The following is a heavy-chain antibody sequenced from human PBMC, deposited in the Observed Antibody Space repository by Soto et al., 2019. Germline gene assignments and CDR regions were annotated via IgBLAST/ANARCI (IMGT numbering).Heavy chain of an antibody. Sequence: SETLSLTCTVSGGSISSYYWSWIRQPPGKGLEWIGYIYYSGSTNHNPSLKSRVTISVDTSKNQFSLKLSSVTAADTAVYHCARGYSSSWYSDYWGQGTLVTVSS. J-gene: IGHJ4*02. CDR1: GGSISSYY. D-gene: IGHD6-13*01. V-gene: IGHV4-59*01. CDR2: IYYSGST. CDR3: ARGYSSSWYSDY.